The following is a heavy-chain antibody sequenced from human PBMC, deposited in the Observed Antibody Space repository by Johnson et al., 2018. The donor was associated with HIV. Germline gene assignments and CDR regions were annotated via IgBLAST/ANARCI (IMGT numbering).Heavy chain of an antibody. D-gene: IGHD6-13*01. CDR3: AKVAVATAAGGVGLNI. J-gene: IGHJ3*02. Sequence: QVQLVESGGGVVQPGRSLRLSCEASGFTFRDYGMHWVRQAPGKGLEWVAVIWFDGITKYYSDSVKGRFTISRDLSKNPLFLQMNSLRADDTAVYYCAKVAVATAAGGVGLNIWGPGTMVTVSS. V-gene: IGHV3-33*06. CDR2: IWFDGITK. CDR1: GFTFRDYG.